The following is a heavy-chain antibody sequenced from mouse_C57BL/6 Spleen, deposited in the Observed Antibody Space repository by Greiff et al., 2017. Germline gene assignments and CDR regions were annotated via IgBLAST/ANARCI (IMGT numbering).Heavy chain of an antibody. V-gene: IGHV1-62-2*01. D-gene: IGHD1-1*01. Sequence: QVQLKESGAELVKPGASVKLSCKASGYTFTEYTIHWVKQRSGQGLAWIGWFYPGSGSIKYNEKFKNKDTLTPDKSSSTVYMELSRLTSEDSAVYFCARHNYGSSFFDYWGQGTTLTVSS. CDR1: GYTFTEYT. J-gene: IGHJ2*01. CDR2: FYPGSGSI. CDR3: ARHNYGSSFFDY.